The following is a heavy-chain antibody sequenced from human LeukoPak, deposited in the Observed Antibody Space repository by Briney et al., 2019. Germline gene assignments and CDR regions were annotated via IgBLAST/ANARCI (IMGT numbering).Heavy chain of an antibody. Sequence: SETLSLTCTVSGGSMSSYYWSWIRQPTGKGLEWIGYIYYSGSTNYNPSLKSRVTISLDTSKNQSSLKLSSVTAADTAVYYCARSELLWFGGVNSGFDYWGQGTLVTVSS. J-gene: IGHJ4*02. D-gene: IGHD3-10*01. CDR1: GGSMSSYY. V-gene: IGHV4-59*01. CDR2: IYYSGST. CDR3: ARSELLWFGGVNSGFDY.